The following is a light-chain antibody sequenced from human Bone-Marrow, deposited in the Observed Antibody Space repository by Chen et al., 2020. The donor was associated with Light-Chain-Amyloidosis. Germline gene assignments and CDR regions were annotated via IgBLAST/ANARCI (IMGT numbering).Light chain of an antibody. V-gene: IGLV3-21*02. CDR2: DDS. J-gene: IGLJ3*02. CDR1: NIGSTS. Sequence: SYVLTQPSSVSMAPGQTATIACGGNNIGSTSVHWYQQTPGQAPLLVVYDDSDRPSGIPERLSGSNSGNTATLNSSRVEAGDEADYYCQVWDRSSDRPVFGGGTKLTVL. CDR3: QVWDRSSDRPV.